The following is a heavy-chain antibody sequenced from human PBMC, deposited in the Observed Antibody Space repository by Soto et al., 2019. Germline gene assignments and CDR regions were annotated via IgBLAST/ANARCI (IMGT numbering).Heavy chain of an antibody. J-gene: IGHJ6*03. V-gene: IGHV4-59*08. CDR3: ARAPYYYYYMDV. CDR2: IYYSGST. CDR1: GGSISSYY. Sequence: WETLSLTCTVSGGSISSYYWSWIRQPPGKGLEWIGYIYYSGSTNYNPSLKSRVTISVDTSKNQFSLKLSSVTAADTAVYYCARAPYYYYYMDVWGKGTTVTVS.